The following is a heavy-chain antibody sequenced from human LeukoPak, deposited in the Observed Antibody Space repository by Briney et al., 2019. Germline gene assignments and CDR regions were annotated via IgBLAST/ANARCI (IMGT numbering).Heavy chain of an antibody. CDR1: GFTFSSYE. V-gene: IGHV3-48*03. CDR2: ISSSDSTI. J-gene: IGHJ4*02. CDR3: ARDVTGGFDY. Sequence: GGSLRLSCAASGFTFSSYEMNWVRQAPGKGLEWVSYISSSDSTIYYADSVRGRFTISRDNAKNSLYLQMNSLRAEDTAVYYCARDVTGGFDYWGQGTLVTVSS. D-gene: IGHD2-21*02.